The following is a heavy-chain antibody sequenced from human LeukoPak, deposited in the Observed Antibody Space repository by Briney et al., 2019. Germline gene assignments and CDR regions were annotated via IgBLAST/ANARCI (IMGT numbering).Heavy chain of an antibody. Sequence: SQTLTLTCTVCGGSICRADYYWRRIRQPPGGGLDWIGDILYNGSAYYSPSLKTRVNISVDTSKNQISMKLKSVTAADTAVYYCARFGPSACDYWGQGTLVTVSS. CDR1: GGSICRADYY. J-gene: IGHJ4*02. CDR2: ILYNGSA. D-gene: IGHD3-16*01. CDR3: ARFGPSACDY. V-gene: IGHV4-30-4*01.